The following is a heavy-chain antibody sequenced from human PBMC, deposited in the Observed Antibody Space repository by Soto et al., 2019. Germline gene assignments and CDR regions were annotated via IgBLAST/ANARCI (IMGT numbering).Heavy chain of an antibody. CDR1: GGSISSYY. CDR2: IYYSGST. D-gene: IGHD2-21*02. CDR3: AREGPYCGGDCYQRDAFDI. Sequence: KTSETLSLTCTVSGGSISSYYWIWIRQPPGEGLEWIGYIYYSGSTNYNPSLKSRVTISVDTSKNQFSLKLSSVTAADTAVYYCAREGPYCGGDCYQRDAFDIWGQGTMVTVSS. J-gene: IGHJ3*02. V-gene: IGHV4-59*01.